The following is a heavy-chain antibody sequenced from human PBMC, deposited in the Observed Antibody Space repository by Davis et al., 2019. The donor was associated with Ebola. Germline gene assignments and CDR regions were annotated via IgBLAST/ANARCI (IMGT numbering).Heavy chain of an antibody. Sequence: GSLRLSCAASGFTFSTYSMNWVRQAPGKGLEWVSSISRDSNYIYYADSVKGRFTISRDNAKNSLYLQMNSLKTEDTAVYYCARDSRTYEIDYWGQGTLVTVSS. D-gene: IGHD5-12*01. CDR3: ARDSRTYEIDY. CDR2: ISRDSNYI. V-gene: IGHV3-21*04. J-gene: IGHJ4*02. CDR1: GFTFSTYS.